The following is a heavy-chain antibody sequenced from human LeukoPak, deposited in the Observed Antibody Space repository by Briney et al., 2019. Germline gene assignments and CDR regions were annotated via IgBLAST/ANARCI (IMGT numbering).Heavy chain of an antibody. CDR3: ARDLGGYSYADY. CDR1: GFTFSSYS. CDR2: ISSSSSYI. J-gene: IGHJ4*02. D-gene: IGHD5-18*01. Sequence: GGSLRLSCAASGFTFSSYSMNWVRQAPGKGLEWVSSISSSSSYIYYADSVKGRFTISRDSAKNSLYLQMNSLRAEDTAVYYCARDLGGYSYADYWGQGTLVTVSS. V-gene: IGHV3-21*01.